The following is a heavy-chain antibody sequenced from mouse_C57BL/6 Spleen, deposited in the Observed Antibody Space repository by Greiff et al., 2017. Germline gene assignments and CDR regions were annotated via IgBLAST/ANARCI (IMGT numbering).Heavy chain of an antibody. V-gene: IGHV1-59*01. CDR3: ARCGRVAPYFVY. J-gene: IGHJ2*01. Sequence: VQLQQPGAELVRPGTSVKLSCKASGYTFTSYWMHWVKQRPGQGLEWIGVIDPSDSYTNYNQKFKGKATLTVDTSSSTAYMQLSSLTSEDSAVYYCARCGRVAPYFVYWGQGTTLTVSS. CDR2: IDPSDSYT. CDR1: GYTFTSYW. D-gene: IGHD1-1*01.